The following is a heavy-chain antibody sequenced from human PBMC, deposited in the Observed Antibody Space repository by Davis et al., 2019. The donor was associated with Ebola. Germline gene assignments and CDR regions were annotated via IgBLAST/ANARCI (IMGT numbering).Heavy chain of an antibody. CDR2: IYYSGST. J-gene: IGHJ5*02. Sequence: LRLSCTVSGGSISSGSYYWSWIRQHPGKGLEWIGYIYYSGSTYYNPSLKSRVTISVDTSKNQFSLKLSSVTAADTAVYYCARYHSPLPDIVVVSAAIQGWFDPWGQGTLVTVSS. CDR3: ARYHSPLPDIVVVSAAIQGWFDP. V-gene: IGHV4-31*03. D-gene: IGHD2-2*02. CDR1: GGSISSGSYY.